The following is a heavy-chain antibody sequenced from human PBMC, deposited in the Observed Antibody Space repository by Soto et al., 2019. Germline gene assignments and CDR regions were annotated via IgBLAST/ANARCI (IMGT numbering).Heavy chain of an antibody. V-gene: IGHV2-5*02. D-gene: IGHD6-13*01. CDR3: AHNFYSSSKCGDWFDP. CDR2: IYWDDDK. CDR1: GFSLSTSGVG. Sequence: SGPTLVNPTQTLTLTCTFSGFSLSTSGVGVGWIRQPPGKALEWLALIYWDDDKRYSPSLKSRLTTTKDTSKNQVVLTMTNMDPVDTATYYCAHNFYSSSKCGDWFDPWGQGTLVTVSS. J-gene: IGHJ5*02.